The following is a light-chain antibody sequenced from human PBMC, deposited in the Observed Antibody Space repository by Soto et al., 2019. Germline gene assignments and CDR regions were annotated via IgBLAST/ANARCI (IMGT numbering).Light chain of an antibody. CDR2: GNT. Sequence: QSVLTQPPSVSGAPGQRVTISCTGSSSNIGAGYDVHWYQQLPGTAPKLLIYGNTNRPSGVPDRFSGSKSGTSASLAITGLQAEDEGDYYCQSYDSSLSGSVFGGGTKVTVL. V-gene: IGLV1-40*01. CDR3: QSYDSSLSGSV. J-gene: IGLJ3*02. CDR1: SSNIGAGYD.